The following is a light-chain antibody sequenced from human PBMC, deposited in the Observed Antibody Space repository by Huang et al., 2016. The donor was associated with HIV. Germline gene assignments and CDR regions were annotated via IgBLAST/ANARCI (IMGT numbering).Light chain of an antibody. CDR1: HSLLHSDGNTY. CDR2: KVS. J-gene: IGKJ1*01. Sequence: DVVLTQSPLSLPVTLGQPASIACKSSHSLLHSDGNTYLNWFLQRPGQSPRRLIYKVSNRDFGVPARFSGSGSGADFTLTSSRVEADDIGVHYCMQGTHWPQTFGQGTKVEVK. V-gene: IGKV2-30*02. CDR3: MQGTHWPQT.